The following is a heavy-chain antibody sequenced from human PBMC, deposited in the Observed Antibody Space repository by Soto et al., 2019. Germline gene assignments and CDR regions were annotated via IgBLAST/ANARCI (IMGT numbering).Heavy chain of an antibody. V-gene: IGHV1-69*01. D-gene: IGHD3-10*01. CDR2: IITIFGTT. Sequence: QEQLVQAGADVKKPGSSVRISCRASGGTFRNDAVSWVRQAPGQGLQWMGGIITIFGTTHYAQKFQGRVTITADESTATAYMELRSVTSEDTAVYYCATGLRTGNYGMDVWGQGTAVTVSS. J-gene: IGHJ6*02. CDR1: GGTFRNDA. CDR3: ATGLRTGNYGMDV.